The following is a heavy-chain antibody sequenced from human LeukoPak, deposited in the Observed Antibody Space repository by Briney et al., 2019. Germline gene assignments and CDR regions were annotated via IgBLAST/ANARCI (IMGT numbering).Heavy chain of an antibody. CDR1: GFSFSSYG. CDR2: IWYDGTNK. V-gene: IGHV3-33*01. D-gene: IGHD2-21*01. CDR3: ARDQRGFTYSKYYFDY. J-gene: IGHJ4*02. Sequence: PGRSLRLSCAASGFSFSSYGMHWVRQALGKWLEWVAVIWYDGTNKYYADSVKGRFTISRDNSKNTLYLQMNSLRVEDTAVYYCARDQRGFTYSKYYFDYWGQGTLVTVSS.